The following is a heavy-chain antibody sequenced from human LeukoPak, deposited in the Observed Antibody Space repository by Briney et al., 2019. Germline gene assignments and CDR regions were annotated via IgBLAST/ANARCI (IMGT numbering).Heavy chain of an antibody. V-gene: IGHV4-34*01. Sequence: PSETLSLTCAVYGGSFSGYYWSWIRQPPGKGLEWIGEINHSGSTYYNPSLKSRVTISVDTSKNQFSLKLSSVTAADTSVYYCARVVYYDFWSGYYHLDYFDYWGQGTLVTVSS. CDR2: INHSGST. CDR3: ARVVYYDFWSGYYHLDYFDY. CDR1: GGSFSGYY. J-gene: IGHJ4*02. D-gene: IGHD3-3*01.